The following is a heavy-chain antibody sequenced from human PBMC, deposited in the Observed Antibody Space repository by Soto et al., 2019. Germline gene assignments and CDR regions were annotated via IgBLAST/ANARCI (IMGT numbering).Heavy chain of an antibody. CDR1: GGIFGSHG. CDR3: VRDRRIYYADPHDEFVASDYEV. D-gene: IGHD3-22*01. Sequence: QVQLIQSEAEVKKPGSSVRVSCTASGGIFGSHGFSWVRQAPGQRLEWVGGFIPIFRTLTYTEKFQARVRIAADESTNTVYLDLSRLTSDDTAVYYCVRDRRIYYADPHDEFVASDYEVWGQGTMVSVSS. CDR2: FIPIFRTL. J-gene: IGHJ3*01. V-gene: IGHV1-69*01.